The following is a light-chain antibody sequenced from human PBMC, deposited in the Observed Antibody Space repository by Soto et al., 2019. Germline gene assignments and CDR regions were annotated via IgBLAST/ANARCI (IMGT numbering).Light chain of an antibody. CDR3: SSYTSSSTLLYV. Sequence: QSALTQPASVSGSPGQSITISCTGTSSDVGGYNYVSWYQQHPGKAPKLMIYDVSNRPSGVSNRFSGSKSGNTASRTISGHQAEDEADYYCSSYTSSSTLLYVFGNGTKLTVL. CDR1: SSDVGGYNY. J-gene: IGLJ1*01. V-gene: IGLV2-14*01. CDR2: DVS.